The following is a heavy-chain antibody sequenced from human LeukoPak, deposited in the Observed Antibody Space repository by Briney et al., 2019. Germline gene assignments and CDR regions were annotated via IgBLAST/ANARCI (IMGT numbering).Heavy chain of an antibody. V-gene: IGHV4-34*01. CDR2: INHSGST. CDR1: GGSFSGYY. CDR3: ARGRITLVRGGRGGRSYFFDF. J-gene: IGHJ4*02. Sequence: SETLSLTCAVYGGSFSGYYWSWIRQPPGKGLEWIGEINHSGSTNYNPSLKSRVAISVDTSKNQFSLKLSSVTAADTAVYYRARGRITLVRGGRGGRSYFFDFWGQGTLVTVSS. D-gene: IGHD3-10*01.